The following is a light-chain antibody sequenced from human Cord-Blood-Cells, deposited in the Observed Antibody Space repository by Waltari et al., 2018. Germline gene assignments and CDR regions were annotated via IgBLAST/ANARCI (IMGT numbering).Light chain of an antibody. CDR1: SSDVGGYNY. CDR3: SSYTSSSTRV. Sequence: QSALTQPASLSGSPGQSITISCTGTSSDVGGYNYVPWYQQHPGKAPKLMINDVSNRPSGVSNRFSGSKSGNTASLTISGLQAEDEADYYCSSYTSSSTRVFGEGTKLTVL. J-gene: IGLJ3*02. CDR2: DVS. V-gene: IGLV2-14*01.